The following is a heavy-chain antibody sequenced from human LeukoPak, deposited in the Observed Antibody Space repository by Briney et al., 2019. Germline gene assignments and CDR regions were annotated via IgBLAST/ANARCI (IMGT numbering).Heavy chain of an antibody. Sequence: PSETLSLTCIVSGCSIRRSNYYWGWLRPPPGKGLEWIDNVYFSETTFYYPSLKSRVTISVDTSKNQFSLKVRSVTAAVTANYYCARLVSGERAFLPPYYYYMDVWGKGTTVTVSS. J-gene: IGHJ6*03. D-gene: IGHD2-8*01. CDR2: VYFSETT. CDR1: GCSIRRSNYY. CDR3: ARLVSGERAFLPPYYYYMDV. V-gene: IGHV4-39*01.